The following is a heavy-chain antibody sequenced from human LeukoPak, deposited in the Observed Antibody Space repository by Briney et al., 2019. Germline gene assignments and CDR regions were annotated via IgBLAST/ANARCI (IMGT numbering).Heavy chain of an antibody. Sequence: GSLRLSCAASGFHVSTNYMSWVRQAPGRGLEWVSVVYIGGSTYYADSVKGRFTISRDHSKNALSLQMNSLRVEDTAVYYCARGRFGEFHFDYWGQGTLVTVSS. D-gene: IGHD3-10*01. CDR1: GFHVSTNY. CDR2: VYIGGST. CDR3: ARGRFGEFHFDY. J-gene: IGHJ4*02. V-gene: IGHV3-53*01.